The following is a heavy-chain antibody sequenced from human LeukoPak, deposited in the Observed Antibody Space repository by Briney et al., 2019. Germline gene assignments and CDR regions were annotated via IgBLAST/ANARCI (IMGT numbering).Heavy chain of an antibody. CDR3: ATATDYFDY. Sequence: GASVKVSCTVSGYTLTELSVRWVRQAPGKGLEWMGGFDPENGETIYAQSFQGRLTMTEDTSTDTAYMELSSLRSEDTAVYYCATATDYFDYWGQGAWSPSPQ. J-gene: IGHJ4*02. CDR1: GYTLTELS. CDR2: FDPENGET. V-gene: IGHV1-24*01.